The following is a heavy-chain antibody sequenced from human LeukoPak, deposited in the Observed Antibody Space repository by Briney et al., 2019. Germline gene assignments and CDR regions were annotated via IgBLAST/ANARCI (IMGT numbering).Heavy chain of an antibody. V-gene: IGHV1-69*13. D-gene: IGHD5-18*01. CDR3: ASPEGGYSYGYVY. Sequence: ASVKVSCKASGYTFTSYYIHWVRQAPGQGLEWMGGIIPIFGTANYAQKFQGRVTITADESTSTAYMELSSLRSEDTAVYYCASPEGGYSYGYVYWGQGTLVTVSS. CDR1: GYTFTSYY. J-gene: IGHJ4*02. CDR2: IIPIFGTA.